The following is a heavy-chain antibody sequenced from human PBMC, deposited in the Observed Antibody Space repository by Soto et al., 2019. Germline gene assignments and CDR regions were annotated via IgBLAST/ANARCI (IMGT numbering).Heavy chain of an antibody. Sequence: GESLKISCNGSGYSFTIYWISWVRQMPGKGLEWMGRIDPSDSYTNYSPSFQGHVTISADKSISTAYLQWSSLKASDTAMYYCARQGRDGYNLANWGQGTLVTVSS. D-gene: IGHD5-12*01. V-gene: IGHV5-10-1*01. CDR2: IDPSDSYT. CDR3: ARQGRDGYNLAN. CDR1: GYSFTIYW. J-gene: IGHJ4*02.